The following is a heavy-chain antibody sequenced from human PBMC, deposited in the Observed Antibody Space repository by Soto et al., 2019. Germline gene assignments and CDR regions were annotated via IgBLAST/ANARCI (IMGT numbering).Heavy chain of an antibody. CDR2: IYYSGST. V-gene: IGHV4-31*03. D-gene: IGHD3-3*01. J-gene: IGHJ4*02. Sequence: QVQLQESGPGLVKPSQTLSLTCTVSGGSISSGGYYWSWIRQHPGKGLEWIGYIYYSGSTYYNPSPKSRVTISXXTXKXLFSLKLSSVTAADTAVYYCARGNDFWSGQGGGEDYWGQGTLVTVSS. CDR3: ARGNDFWSGQGGGEDY. CDR1: GGSISSGGYY.